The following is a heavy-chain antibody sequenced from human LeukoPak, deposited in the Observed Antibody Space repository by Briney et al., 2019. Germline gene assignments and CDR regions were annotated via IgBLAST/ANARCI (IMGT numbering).Heavy chain of an antibody. CDR1: GFTFTNYA. J-gene: IGHJ4*02. D-gene: IGHD2-2*01. CDR2: VSYDGTDT. Sequence: GGSLRLSCAASGFTFTNYAMNWVRQAPGKGLEWVATVSYDGTDTSYADSVKGRFTISRDNSKNSLYLQMNSLRTEDTALYYCAKDISSALSSTSSYYFDYWGQGTLVTVSS. CDR3: AKDISSALSSTSSYYFDY. V-gene: IGHV3-30-3*01.